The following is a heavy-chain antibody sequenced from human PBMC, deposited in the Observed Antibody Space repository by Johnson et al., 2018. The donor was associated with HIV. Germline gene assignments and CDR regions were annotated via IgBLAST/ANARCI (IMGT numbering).Heavy chain of an antibody. CDR3: ARDRYYDSSGSHAFDI. D-gene: IGHD3-22*01. CDR2: IYSGGST. Sequence: VQLVESGGGLVQPGGSLRLSCAASGFTVSSNYMSWVRQAPGKGLEWVSVIYSGGSTYYADSVKGRFTISRDNSKNTLYLQMNSLRAEDTAVYYCARDRYYDSSGSHAFDIWGQGTMVTVSS. V-gene: IGHV3-66*01. CDR1: GFTVSSNY. J-gene: IGHJ3*02.